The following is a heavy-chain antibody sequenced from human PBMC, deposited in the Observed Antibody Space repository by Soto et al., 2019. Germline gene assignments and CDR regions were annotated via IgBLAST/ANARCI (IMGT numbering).Heavy chain of an antibody. Sequence: KLVESGGGLVQPGGSLSLSCAASGFIVSSKYMSWVRQAPGTGLEWVSDLYGSGDTYYADFVRGRFTISRDSSKNTLYLQMNRLRADDTGVYYCAKAVLQWQKVEWFDHWGQGALVSVSS. CDR2: LYGSGDT. CDR3: AKAVLQWQKVEWFDH. D-gene: IGHD4-4*01. CDR1: GFIVSSKY. V-gene: IGHV3-66*01. J-gene: IGHJ5*02.